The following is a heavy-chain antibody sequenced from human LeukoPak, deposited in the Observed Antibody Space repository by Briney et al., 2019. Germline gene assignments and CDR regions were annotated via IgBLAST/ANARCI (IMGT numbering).Heavy chain of an antibody. CDR1: GYTFTYCS. CDR3: ARYGNPYYYDSGGYYYVEFDP. D-gene: IGHD3-22*01. CDR2: ITLYNGNT. V-gene: IGHV1-68*01. Sequence: ASVKVSCKASGYTFTYCSLHWLQQAPGQGLERMRWITLYNGNTNYAEKFQGRVTITRDTSLRTACMELSSLRSEDSAVYYWARYGNPYYYDSGGYYYVEFDPWGQGTLVTVSS. J-gene: IGHJ5*02.